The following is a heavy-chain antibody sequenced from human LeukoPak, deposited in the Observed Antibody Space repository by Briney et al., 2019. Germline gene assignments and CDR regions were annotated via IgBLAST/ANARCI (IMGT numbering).Heavy chain of an antibody. CDR1: GFTFSSYS. Sequence: GGSLRLSCAASGFTFSSYSMNWVRQAPGKGLEWVSYISSSSTIYYADSVKGRFTISRDSAKNSLYLQMDSLRAEGTAVYYCARLGYSFDYWGQGTLVTVSS. J-gene: IGHJ4*02. V-gene: IGHV3-48*01. D-gene: IGHD5-18*01. CDR2: ISSSSTI. CDR3: ARLGYSFDY.